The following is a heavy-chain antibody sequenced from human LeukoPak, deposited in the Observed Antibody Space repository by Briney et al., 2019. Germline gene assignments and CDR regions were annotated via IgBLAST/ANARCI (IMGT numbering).Heavy chain of an antibody. D-gene: IGHD4/OR15-4a*01. CDR1: GGSISSYY. CDR2: VYYSGST. V-gene: IGHV4-59*01. CDR3: ARLTDYYYYMDV. J-gene: IGHJ6*03. Sequence: SETMSLTCPVSGGSISSYYCSWIRQPPGKGLEWIGYVYYSGSTNYNPSLKSRVTISVDTSKNQFSLKLSSVTAADTAVYYCARLTDYYYYMDVWGKGTTVTVSS.